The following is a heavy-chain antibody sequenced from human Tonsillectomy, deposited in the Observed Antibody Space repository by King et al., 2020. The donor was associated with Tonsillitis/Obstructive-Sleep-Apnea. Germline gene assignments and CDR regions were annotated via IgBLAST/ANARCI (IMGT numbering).Heavy chain of an antibody. J-gene: IGHJ5*02. V-gene: IGHV1-69*01. CDR3: ASDRELGYCSSTSCYGFDP. CDR2: IIPIFGTA. D-gene: IGHD2-2*01. Sequence: VQLVQSGAEVKKPGSSVKVSCKASGGTFSSYAISWVRQAPGQGLEWMGGIIPIFGTANYAQKVQGRVTITADESTSTAYMELSSLRSEDTAVYYCASDRELGYCSSTSCYGFDPWGQGTLVTVSS. CDR1: GGTFSSYA.